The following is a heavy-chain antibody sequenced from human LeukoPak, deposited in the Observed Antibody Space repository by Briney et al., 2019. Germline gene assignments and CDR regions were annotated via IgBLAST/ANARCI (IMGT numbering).Heavy chain of an antibody. J-gene: IGHJ4*02. CDR3: AANSPTYYDFWSGYYNFDY. Sequence: GGSLRLSCAASGFTVSSNYMSWVRQAPGKGLEWVSVIYSGGSTYYADSVKGRSTISRDNSKNTLYLQMNSLRAEDTAVYYCAANSPTYYDFWSGYYNFDYWGQGTLVTVSS. V-gene: IGHV3-53*01. CDR1: GFTVSSNY. CDR2: IYSGGST. D-gene: IGHD3-3*01.